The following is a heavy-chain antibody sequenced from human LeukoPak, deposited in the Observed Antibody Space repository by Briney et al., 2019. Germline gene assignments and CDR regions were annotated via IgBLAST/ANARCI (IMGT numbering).Heavy chain of an antibody. Sequence: GGSLRLSCAASGFTVSSNYMSWVRQAPGKGLEWVSVIYSGGSTYYADSVKGRFTISRHNSKNTLYLQMNSLRAEDTAVYYCAKEVVVTAMMASDYWGQGTLVTVSS. V-gene: IGHV3-53*04. D-gene: IGHD2-21*02. CDR1: GFTVSSNY. CDR3: AKEVVVTAMMASDY. J-gene: IGHJ4*02. CDR2: IYSGGST.